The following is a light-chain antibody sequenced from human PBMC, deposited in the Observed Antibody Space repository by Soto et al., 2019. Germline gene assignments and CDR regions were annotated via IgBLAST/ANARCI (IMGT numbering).Light chain of an antibody. CDR3: HQYNSYTWT. CDR2: DGS. CDR1: QSINRW. Sequence: IQMNQSPSSLSASVGDRVTITCRASQSINRWLAWYQHKPGKAPKLLIYDGSRLESAVPSRFSGSGSQTEFTLTISSLHPDDFATYYCHQYNSYTWTFGQGTKVDIK. V-gene: IGKV1-5*01. J-gene: IGKJ1*01.